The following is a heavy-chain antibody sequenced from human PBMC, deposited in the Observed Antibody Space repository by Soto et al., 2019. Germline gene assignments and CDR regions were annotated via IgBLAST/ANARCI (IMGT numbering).Heavy chain of an antibody. CDR2: ISYDGSNK. CDR1: GFTFSSYG. V-gene: IGHV3-30*18. D-gene: IGHD3-3*01. Sequence: PGGSLRLSCAASGFTFSSYGMHWVRQAPGKGLEWVAVISYDGSNKYYADSVKGRFTISRDNSKNTLYLQMNSLRAEDTAVYYCAKDGAWSGYYTVGFDYWGQGTLVTVSS. J-gene: IGHJ4*02. CDR3: AKDGAWSGYYTVGFDY.